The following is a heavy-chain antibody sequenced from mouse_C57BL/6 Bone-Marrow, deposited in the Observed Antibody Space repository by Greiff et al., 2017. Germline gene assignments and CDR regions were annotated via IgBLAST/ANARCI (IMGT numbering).Heavy chain of an antibody. Sequence: QVQLQQSGPELVRPGASVKISCKAPGYTFTSHWMQWVRQRPGQGLEWIGEIFPGCGSTCYNEKFKGKATLTVDPSSSTAYMQLNSLTFEDSAVYFCARRSSGYTWLAYWGQGTLVTVSA. V-gene: IGHV1-56*01. CDR2: IFPGCGST. D-gene: IGHD3-2*02. CDR3: ARRSSGYTWLAY. CDR1: GYTFTSHW. J-gene: IGHJ3*01.